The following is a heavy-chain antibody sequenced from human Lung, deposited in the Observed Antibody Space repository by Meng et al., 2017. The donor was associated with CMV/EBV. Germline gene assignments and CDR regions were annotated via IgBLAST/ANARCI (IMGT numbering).Heavy chain of an antibody. J-gene: IGHJ4*02. CDR1: GFRFSTYS. V-gene: IGHV3-7*01. D-gene: IGHD2-21*01. Sequence: SXAASGFRFSTYSMSWVRQAPGKGLEWLASINRDGSEKDYVDSVKGRFTISRDNAKNSLYLVMNSLRAEDTAVHYCASLFCGPTTCYYFDWWGQGXLVTVSS. CDR2: INRDGSEK. CDR3: ASLFCGPTTCYYFDW.